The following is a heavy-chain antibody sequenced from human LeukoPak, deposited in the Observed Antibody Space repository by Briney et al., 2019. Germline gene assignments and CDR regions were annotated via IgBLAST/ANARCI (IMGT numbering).Heavy chain of an antibody. D-gene: IGHD1-20*01. CDR1: GFTFSSYG. Sequence: GRSLRLSCAASGFTFSSYGMHWVRQAPGKGLEWVAVIWYDGSNKYYADSVKGRFTISRDNSKNTLYLQMNSLRAEDTAVYYCAKGSYNWNDRPIDYWGQGTLVTVSS. CDR3: AKGSYNWNDRPIDY. V-gene: IGHV3-33*06. J-gene: IGHJ4*02. CDR2: IWYDGSNK.